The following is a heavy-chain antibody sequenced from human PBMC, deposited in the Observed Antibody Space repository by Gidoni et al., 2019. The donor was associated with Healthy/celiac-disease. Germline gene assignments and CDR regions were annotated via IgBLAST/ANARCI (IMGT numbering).Heavy chain of an antibody. CDR1: GFTFSSYG. V-gene: IGHV3-30*18. J-gene: IGHJ4*02. Sequence: ASGFTFSSYGMHWVRQAPGKGLEWVAVISYDGSNKYYADSVKGRFTISRDNSKNTLYLQMNSLRAEDTAVYYCAKDTTKGYSSSWYEDYWGQGTLVTVSS. CDR3: AKDTTKGYSSSWYEDY. D-gene: IGHD6-13*01. CDR2: ISYDGSNK.